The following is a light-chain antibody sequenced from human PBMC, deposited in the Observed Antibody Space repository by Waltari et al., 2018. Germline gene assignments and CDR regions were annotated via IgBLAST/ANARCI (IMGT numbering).Light chain of an antibody. Sequence: QLVLTQSPSASASLGASVKLTCTLSSGHSTNIIAWLQQQPEKGPRYLMNVNSDGSQNKGVGIPARFSGSSSGAERYLTISSLQSEDEADYYCQTGGHGTWVFGGGTRLTVL. CDR1: SGHSTNI. CDR2: VNSDGSQ. CDR3: QTGGHGTWV. V-gene: IGLV4-69*01. J-gene: IGLJ3*02.